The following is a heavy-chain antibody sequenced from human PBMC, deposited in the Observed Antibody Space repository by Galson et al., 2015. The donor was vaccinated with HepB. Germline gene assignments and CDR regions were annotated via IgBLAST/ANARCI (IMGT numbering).Heavy chain of an antibody. J-gene: IGHJ3*02. D-gene: IGHD4-17*01. CDR2: IHHSGST. V-gene: IGHV4-30-2*01. CDR1: GDSISSGGYS. CDR3: ATVYGDPRSDAFDI. Sequence: TLSLTCAVSGDSISSGGYSWNWFRQPPGKGLEWMGYIHHSGSTYYTPSLKSRVTILLDRSENHFSVTLISVTAADTAVYYCATVYGDPRSDAFDIWGQGTMVTVSS.